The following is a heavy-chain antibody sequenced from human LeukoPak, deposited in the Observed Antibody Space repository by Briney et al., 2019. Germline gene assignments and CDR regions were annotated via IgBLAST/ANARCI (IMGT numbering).Heavy chain of an antibody. Sequence: GGSLRLSCAASGFTFSSYWLSWVRQAPGKGLEWVANINQDGSATYYVDSVKGRFTISRDNAKNSLYLQMSSVRAEDTAVYYCARGFTMIPEDFWGQGTLVTVSS. D-gene: IGHD3-22*01. CDR2: INQDGSAT. CDR1: GFTFSSYW. J-gene: IGHJ4*02. CDR3: ARGFTMIPEDF. V-gene: IGHV3-7*04.